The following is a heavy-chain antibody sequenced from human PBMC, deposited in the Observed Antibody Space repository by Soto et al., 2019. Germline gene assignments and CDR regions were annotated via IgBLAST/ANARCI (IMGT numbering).Heavy chain of an antibody. CDR1: GGSISSGGYY. V-gene: IGHV4-31*02. D-gene: IGHD2-15*01. CDR3: ASAQRCRGGSCYFHELNWFDP. J-gene: IGHJ5*02. CDR2: IYYSGST. Sequence: SETLSLTCTVSGGSISSGGYYWSWIRQHPGKGLEWIGYIYYSGSTYYNPSLKSRVTISVDTSKNQFSLKLSSVTAADTSVYYCASAQRCRGGSCYFHELNWFDPLRQGTRVIFSS.